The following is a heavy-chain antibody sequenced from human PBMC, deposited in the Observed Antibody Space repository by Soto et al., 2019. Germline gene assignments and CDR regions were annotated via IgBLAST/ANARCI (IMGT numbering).Heavy chain of an antibody. CDR2: IDPSDSYT. CDR3: ARHHRGYCSGGSCGDAFDI. D-gene: IGHD2-15*01. Sequence: LGESLKISCKGSGYSFTSYWISWVRQMPGKGLEWMGRIDPSDSYTNYSPSFQGHVTISADKSISTAYLQWSSLKASDTAMYYCARHHRGYCSGGSCGDAFDIWGQGTMVTVSS. CDR1: GYSFTSYW. V-gene: IGHV5-10-1*01. J-gene: IGHJ3*02.